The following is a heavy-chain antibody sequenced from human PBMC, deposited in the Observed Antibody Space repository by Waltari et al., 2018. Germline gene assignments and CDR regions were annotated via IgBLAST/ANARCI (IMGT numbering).Heavy chain of an antibody. J-gene: IGHJ6*03. Sequence: QLQLQESGPGLVKPSETLSLICTVSGGSPSSSNYYWGWIRQPPGKGLGWIGTIYYSGKTTCNPSLKSRVTISADTSKNQFSLKLTSVTAADAAVYYCARHMTSNPYYYYMDVWGKGTTVPVS. CDR1: GGSPSSSNYY. V-gene: IGHV4-39*01. CDR2: IYYSGKT. CDR3: ARHMTSNPYYYYMDV. D-gene: IGHD3-16*01.